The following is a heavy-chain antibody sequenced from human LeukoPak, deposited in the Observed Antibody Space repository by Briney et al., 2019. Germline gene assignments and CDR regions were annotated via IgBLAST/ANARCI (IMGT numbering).Heavy chain of an antibody. CDR1: GGTFSNYA. Sequence: GASVKVSCKASGGTFSNYAISWVRQAPGQGLEWMGGIIPIFGTANYAQKFQGRVTITADESTSTAYMELSSLRSEDTAVYYCALSGSYGIGVADYWGQGTLVTVSS. CDR3: ALSGSYGIGVADY. D-gene: IGHD1-26*01. V-gene: IGHV1-69*13. J-gene: IGHJ4*02. CDR2: IIPIFGTA.